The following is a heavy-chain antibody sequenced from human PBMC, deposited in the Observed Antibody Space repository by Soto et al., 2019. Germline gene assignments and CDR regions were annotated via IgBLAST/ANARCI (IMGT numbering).Heavy chain of an antibody. CDR1: GGSIRGYF. CDR2: IYSSGST. D-gene: IGHD3-22*01. V-gene: IGHV4-4*07. CDR3: ARAYDSNGKHAFDI. J-gene: IGHJ3*02. Sequence: QVQLEESGPGLVKPSETLSLTCTVSGGSIRGYFWSWILQPAGKGLDWIGRIYSSGSTNYNPSLNNRMTMSADTSKNPFGLKLSSVSAADTAVYYCARAYDSNGKHAFDIWGQGTLVTVSS.